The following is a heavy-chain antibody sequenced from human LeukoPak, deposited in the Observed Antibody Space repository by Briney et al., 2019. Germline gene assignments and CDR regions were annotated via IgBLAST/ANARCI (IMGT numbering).Heavy chain of an antibody. CDR2: INPSSGVT. J-gene: IGHJ6*03. CDR1: GYTFTDYY. CDR3: AREAGYYYYYMDV. Sequence: VSVKVSCKASGYTFTDYYMHWVRQAPGRGLEWMGWINPSSGVTNYAQKFQGRVTMTRDTSTTTAFMELSRLRSDDTAVYYCAREAGYYYYYMDVWAKGTTVTVSS. V-gene: IGHV1-2*02.